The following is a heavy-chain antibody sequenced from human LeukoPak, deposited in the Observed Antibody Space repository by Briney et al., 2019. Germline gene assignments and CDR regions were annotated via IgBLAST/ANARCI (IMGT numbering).Heavy chain of an antibody. Sequence: ASVKVSCKASGYTFTTYGINWVRQAPGQGLEWMGWISVYNDNTYYTQKLQGRVTMTTDTSTSTAYMELGSLISDDTAVYYCARVLEGYSYGYDYWGQGTLVTVSS. CDR1: GYTFTTYG. CDR3: ARVLEGYSYGYDY. CDR2: ISVYNDNT. V-gene: IGHV1-18*01. D-gene: IGHD5-18*01. J-gene: IGHJ4*02.